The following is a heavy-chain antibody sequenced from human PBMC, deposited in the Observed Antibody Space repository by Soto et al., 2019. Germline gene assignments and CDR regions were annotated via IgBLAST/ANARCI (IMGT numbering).Heavy chain of an antibody. V-gene: IGHV4-34*01. CDR2: INHSGST. Sequence: SETLSLTCAVYGGSFSGYYWSWIRQPPGKGLEWIGEINHSGSTNYNPSLKSRVTISVDTSKNQFSLKLSSVTAADTAVYYCARGIRGYCSGGSCYPPGYYYYMDVWGKGTTVTVSS. D-gene: IGHD2-15*01. J-gene: IGHJ6*03. CDR3: ARGIRGYCSGGSCYPPGYYYYMDV. CDR1: GGSFSGYY.